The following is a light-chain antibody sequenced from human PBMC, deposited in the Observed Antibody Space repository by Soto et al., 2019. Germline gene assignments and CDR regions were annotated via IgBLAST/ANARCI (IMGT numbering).Light chain of an antibody. CDR2: DAS. CDR3: QHRRSWPLT. CDR1: QSVNNA. J-gene: IGKJ4*01. Sequence: EIVLTQSPDTLSLSPGERATLSYRASQSVNNALAWYQQKPGQAPRLLIYDASNRATGIPARFSGSGSGTDFTLTISSLEPEDYAVYYCQHRRSWPLTFGGGTKVEIK. V-gene: IGKV3-11*01.